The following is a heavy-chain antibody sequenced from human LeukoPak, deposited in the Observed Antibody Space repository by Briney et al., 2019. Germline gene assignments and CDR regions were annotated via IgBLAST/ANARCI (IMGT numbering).Heavy chain of an antibody. CDR2: ITSDGSST. J-gene: IGHJ4*02. D-gene: IGHD3-22*01. CDR1: GFTFSSYW. Sequence: GRPLRLSCAASGFTFSSYWMHWVRQAPGKGLLWVSRITSDGSSTSYADSVKGRFTISRDNAKNTLYLQMNRLRAEDTAVYYCARVTHYYDSSGYYFFRDYFDYWGQGTLVTVSS. CDR3: ARVTHYYDSSGYYFFRDYFDY. V-gene: IGHV3-74*01.